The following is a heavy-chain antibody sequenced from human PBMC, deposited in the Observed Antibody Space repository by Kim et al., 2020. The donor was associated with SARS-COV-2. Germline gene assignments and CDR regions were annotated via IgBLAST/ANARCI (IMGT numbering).Heavy chain of an antibody. CDR1: GYTLTELS. D-gene: IGHD6-19*01. Sequence: ASVKVSCKVSGYTLTELSMHWVRQAPGKGLEWMGGFDPEDGETIYAQKFQGRVTMTEDTSTDTAYMELSSLRSEDTAVYYCATGPPSRLGFDPWGQGTLVTVSS. J-gene: IGHJ5*02. CDR3: ATGPPSRLGFDP. V-gene: IGHV1-24*01. CDR2: FDPEDGET.